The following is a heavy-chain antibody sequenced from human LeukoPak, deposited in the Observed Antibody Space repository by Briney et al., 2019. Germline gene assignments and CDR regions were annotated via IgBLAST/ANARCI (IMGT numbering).Heavy chain of an antibody. CDR1: GYSISSGYY. Sequence: SETLSLTCTVSGYSISSGYYWGWIRQPPGKGLEWIGSIYHSGSTYYNPSLKSRVTISVDTSKNQFSLKLSSVTAADTAVYYCARGEYSSSSGSNWGQGTLVTVSS. J-gene: IGHJ4*02. CDR2: IYHSGST. CDR3: ARGEYSSSSGSN. V-gene: IGHV4-38-2*02. D-gene: IGHD6-6*01.